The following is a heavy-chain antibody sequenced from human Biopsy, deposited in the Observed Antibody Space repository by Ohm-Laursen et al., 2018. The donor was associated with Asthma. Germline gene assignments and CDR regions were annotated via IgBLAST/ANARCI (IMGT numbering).Heavy chain of an antibody. Sequence: SLRLSCAAFGFTFGDYWMSWVRQVPGKGLEWVANIKHDGTEKNHVDSLKGRFTISRDNAKNPLYLQMNSLRAEDTAVYYCARTFHFWSPYHAEHYQLWGQGTLVTVPS. D-gene: IGHD3-3*02. CDR1: GFTFGDYW. CDR3: ARTFHFWSPYHAEHYQL. V-gene: IGHV3-7*01. J-gene: IGHJ1*01. CDR2: IKHDGTEK.